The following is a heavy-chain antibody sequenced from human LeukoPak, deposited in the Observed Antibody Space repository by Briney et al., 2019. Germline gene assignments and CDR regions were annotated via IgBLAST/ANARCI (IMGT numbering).Heavy chain of an antibody. Sequence: GGSLRLSCAASGFTFSSYAMSGVRQAPGKGLEGASAISGSGGSTYYADSVKGRFTISRDNSKNTLYLQMNSLRAEDTAVYYCAKDSRFLSASCLDYWGQGTLVTVSS. CDR2: ISGSGGST. CDR1: GFTFSSYA. V-gene: IGHV3-23*01. D-gene: IGHD2-2*01. J-gene: IGHJ4*02. CDR3: AKDSRFLSASCLDY.